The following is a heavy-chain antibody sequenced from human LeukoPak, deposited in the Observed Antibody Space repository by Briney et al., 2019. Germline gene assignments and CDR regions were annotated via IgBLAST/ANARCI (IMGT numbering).Heavy chain of an antibody. Sequence: SETLSLTCAVNGGSFSVYYWSWIRQPPGKGLEWIGYIYYSGTTNYNPSLKSRVTISVDTSKNQFSLKLNSVTAADTALYYCARGSFYYGSGSPRGMDVWGKGTTVTISS. V-gene: IGHV4-59*01. CDR2: IYYSGTT. D-gene: IGHD3-10*01. J-gene: IGHJ6*04. CDR1: GGSFSVYY. CDR3: ARGSFYYGSGSPRGMDV.